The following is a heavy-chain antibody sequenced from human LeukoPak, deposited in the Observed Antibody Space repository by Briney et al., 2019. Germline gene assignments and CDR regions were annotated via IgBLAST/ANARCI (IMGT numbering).Heavy chain of an antibody. J-gene: IGHJ3*02. V-gene: IGHV4-61*02. CDR3: ARPVTGTRNAFHI. Sequence: PSETLSLTCTVSGDSISSGIYYWSWIRQPAGEGLEWIGRIYTSGSTNYNPSLNSRVTILVDTSKNQYSLKLSSVTAADTAVYYCARPVTGTRNAFHIWGQGTMVTVSS. CDR1: GDSISSGIYY. D-gene: IGHD1-7*01. CDR2: IYTSGST.